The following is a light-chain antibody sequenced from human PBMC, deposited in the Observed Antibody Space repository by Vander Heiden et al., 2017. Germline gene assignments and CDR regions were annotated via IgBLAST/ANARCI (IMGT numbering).Light chain of an antibody. J-gene: IGKJ1*01. CDR2: GAS. CDR3: QQYNNWLPKT. V-gene: IGKV3-15*01. CDR1: QSVSSN. Sequence: EIVMTQSPATLSVSPGERATLSCRASQSVSSNLAWYQQKPGQAPRLLIYGASTRATGISARFSGSGSGTEFTLTISSLQSEDFAVYYCQQYNNWLPKTFGQGTKVEIK.